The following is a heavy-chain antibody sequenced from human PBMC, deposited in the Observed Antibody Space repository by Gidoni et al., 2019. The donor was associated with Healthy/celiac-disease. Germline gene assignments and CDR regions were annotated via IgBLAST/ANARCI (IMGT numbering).Heavy chain of an antibody. CDR1: GFPFSSYA. Sequence: QVPLVESGGGVVQPGRSLRLSCAAPGFPFSSYAMHWVRQAPGKGLEWVAVISYDGSNKYYADSVKGRFTISRDNSKNTLYLQMNSLRAEDTAVYYCARDAAAAGTSYDYWGQGTLVTVSS. CDR2: ISYDGSNK. D-gene: IGHD6-13*01. CDR3: ARDAAAAGTSYDY. J-gene: IGHJ4*02. V-gene: IGHV3-30-3*01.